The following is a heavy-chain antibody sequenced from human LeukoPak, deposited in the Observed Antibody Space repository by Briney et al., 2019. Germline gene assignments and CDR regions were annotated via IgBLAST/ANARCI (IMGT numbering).Heavy chain of an antibody. V-gene: IGHV3-21*01. CDR1: GFTFSSYS. Sequence: KTGGSLRLSCAASGFTFSSYSMNWVRQAPGKGLEWVSSISSSSSYIYYADSVKGRFTISRDNAKNSLYLQMNSLRAEDTAVYYCARVSSPSCYYYYMGVWGKGTTVTVSS. CDR3: ARVSSPSCYYYYMGV. CDR2: ISSSSSYI. J-gene: IGHJ6*03.